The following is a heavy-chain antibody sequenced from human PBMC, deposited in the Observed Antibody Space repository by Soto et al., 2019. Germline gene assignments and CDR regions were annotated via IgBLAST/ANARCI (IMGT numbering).Heavy chain of an antibody. CDR1: GGSISSGGYS. Sequence: QLQLQESGSGLVKPSQTLSLTCAVSGGSISSGGYSWSWIRQPPGKGLEWIGYIYHSGSTYYNPSRQRRVTISVDRSKTPFSLTLSSVTAADMAVYYCARAGGLGAVAADYWGQGTLVTVSS. D-gene: IGHD6-19*01. CDR2: IYHSGST. CDR3: ARAGGLGAVAADY. J-gene: IGHJ4*02. V-gene: IGHV4-30-2*01.